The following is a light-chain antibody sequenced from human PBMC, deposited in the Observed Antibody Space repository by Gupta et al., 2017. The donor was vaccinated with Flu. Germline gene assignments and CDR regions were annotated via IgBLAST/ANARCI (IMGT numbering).Light chain of an antibody. CDR1: QGLVYSDGNTY. Sequence: DVVMTQSPLFLAVTLGQPASISCRASQGLVYSDGNTYLHWFQQRPGQSPRRLLHLVSSRDSGVPDTFSGSGSCASFTLIIIRGVAADVVVYYCSQGEHWPWTFGPGTXVQI. J-gene: IGKJ1*01. CDR3: SQGEHWPWT. CDR2: LVS. V-gene: IGKV2-30*01.